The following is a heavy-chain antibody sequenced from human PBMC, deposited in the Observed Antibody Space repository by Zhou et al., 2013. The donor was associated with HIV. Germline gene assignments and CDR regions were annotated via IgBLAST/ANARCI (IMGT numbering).Heavy chain of an antibody. D-gene: IGHD6-19*01. Sequence: QVQLVQSGAEVKKPGASVKVSCKASGYTFNTYAISWVRQAPGQGLEWMGWISPYDGDTKYPQKLQGRVTMTTDTSTSTAYMELRSLRSDDTAVYYCARDDSSGWPEGFDYWAREPWSPSPQ. CDR2: ISPYDGDT. J-gene: IGHJ4*02. V-gene: IGHV1-18*01. CDR3: ARDDSSGWPEGFDY. CDR1: GYTFNTYA.